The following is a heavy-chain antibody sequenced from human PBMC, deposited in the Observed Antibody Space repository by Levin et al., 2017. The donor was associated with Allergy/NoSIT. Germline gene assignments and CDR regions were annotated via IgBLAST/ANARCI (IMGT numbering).Heavy chain of an antibody. J-gene: IGHJ6*02. CDR3: AKDLSGMYSSSWYSDYGYYYGMDG. CDR1: GFTFSSYA. D-gene: IGHD6-13*01. CDR2: ISGSGGST. V-gene: IGHV3-23*01. Sequence: GESLKISCAASGFTFSSYAMSWVRQAPGKGLEWVSAISGSGGSTYYADSVKGRFTISRDNSKNTLYLQMNSLRAEDTAVYYCAKDLSGMYSSSWYSDYGYYYGMDGWGQGTTVTVSS.